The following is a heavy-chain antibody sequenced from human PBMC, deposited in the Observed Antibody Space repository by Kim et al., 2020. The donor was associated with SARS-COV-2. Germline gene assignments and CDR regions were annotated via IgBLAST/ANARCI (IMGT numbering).Heavy chain of an antibody. V-gene: IGHV3-21*01. CDR3: ARHNWNDDYYYGMDV. Sequence: GGSLRLSCAASGFTFSSYSMNWVRQAPGKGLEWVSSISSSSSYIYYADSVKGRFTISRDNAKNSLYLQMNSLRAEDTAVYYCARHNWNDDYYYGMDVWGQGTTVTVSS. CDR2: ISSSSSYI. D-gene: IGHD1-20*01. CDR1: GFTFSSYS. J-gene: IGHJ6*02.